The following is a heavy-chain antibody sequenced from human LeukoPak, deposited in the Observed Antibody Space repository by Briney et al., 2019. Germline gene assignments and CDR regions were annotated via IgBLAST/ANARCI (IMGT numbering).Heavy chain of an antibody. V-gene: IGHV3-23*01. CDR1: GFTFSRFA. J-gene: IGHJ3*02. CDR3: AKDREYSYVYDAFDI. CDR2: ISGSGGST. Sequence: GGSLRLSCAASGFTFSRFALSWVRQAPGKGLEWVSGISGSGGSTYYADSVKGRFTISRDNSRNTLYLQMNTLRAENTAVYYCAKDREYSYVYDAFDIWGQGTLVTVSS. D-gene: IGHD3-16*01.